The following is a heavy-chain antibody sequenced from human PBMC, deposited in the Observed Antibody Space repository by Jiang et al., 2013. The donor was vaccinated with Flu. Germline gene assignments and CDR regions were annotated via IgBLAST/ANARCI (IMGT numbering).Heavy chain of an antibody. CDR2: IDPEDGDT. Sequence: KPGATVKISCKVSGYTFIDNYTQWVRQAPGKGLEWMGLIDPEDGDTRYSETFQGRITVTADTSTDTVYMELSSLRSEDTAVYYCATTLFCSSSSCSHLDYWGQGALVTVSS. V-gene: IGHV1-69-2*01. D-gene: IGHD2-2*01. CDR1: GYTFIDNY. CDR3: ATTLFCSSSSCSHLDY. J-gene: IGHJ4*02.